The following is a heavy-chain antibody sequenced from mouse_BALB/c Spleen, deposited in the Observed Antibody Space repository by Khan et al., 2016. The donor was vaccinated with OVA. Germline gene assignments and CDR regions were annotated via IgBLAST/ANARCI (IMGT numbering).Heavy chain of an antibody. CDR3: ARAYYRYDGYYAMDY. Sequence: QMQLEESGPGLVAPSQSLSITCTVSGFSLTRYDIHWVRQPPGKGLEWLGVIWGGSGTACNSTLKIRLSIRNDNSKSQVSLNMNSLQSDDTAMYYCARAYYRYDGYYAMDYWGQGTSVTVSS. V-gene: IGHV2-6-4*01. D-gene: IGHD2-14*01. J-gene: IGHJ4*01. CDR2: IWGGSGT. CDR1: GFSLTRYD.